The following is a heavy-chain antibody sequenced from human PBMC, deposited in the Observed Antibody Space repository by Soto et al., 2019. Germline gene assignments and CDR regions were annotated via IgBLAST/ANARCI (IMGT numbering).Heavy chain of an antibody. D-gene: IGHD3-3*01. Sequence: QVQLVQSGAEVKKPGSSVKVSCKASGGTFSSYTISWVRQAPGQGLEWMGRIIPILGIANYAQKFQGRVTITADKSTSTAYMELSSLRSEDTAVYYCARILFGVVGDGFDPWGQGTLVTVSS. CDR3: ARILFGVVGDGFDP. J-gene: IGHJ5*02. CDR1: GGTFSSYT. CDR2: IIPILGIA. V-gene: IGHV1-69*02.